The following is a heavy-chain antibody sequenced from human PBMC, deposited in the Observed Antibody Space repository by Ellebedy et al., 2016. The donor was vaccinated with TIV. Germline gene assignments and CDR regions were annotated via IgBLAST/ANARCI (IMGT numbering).Heavy chain of an antibody. J-gene: IGHJ6*02. V-gene: IGHV3-11*04. CDR2: INSESVTL. CDR3: ARSGNDVFVNGMDV. Sequence: PGGSLRLSCAASGFDFSDFSMAWVRQPPGKGLEWVSYINSESVTLYYADSVKVRFTVSRDNAQKSVYLQMNSLRAEDTGLYYCARSGNDVFVNGMDVWGQGTTVIVSS. D-gene: IGHD3-9*01. CDR1: GFDFSDFS.